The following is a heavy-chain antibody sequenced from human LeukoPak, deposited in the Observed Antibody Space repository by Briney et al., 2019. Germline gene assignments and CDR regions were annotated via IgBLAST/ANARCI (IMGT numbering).Heavy chain of an antibody. CDR1: GFTFSNAW. V-gene: IGHV3-15*01. D-gene: IGHD3-10*01. J-gene: IGHJ4*02. Sequence: GGSLRLSCAASGFTFSNAWMSWVRQAPGKGLEWVGRINSKTDGGTTDYAAPVKGRFTISRDDSKNTLYLQMNSLKTEDTAVYYCTTGYGSWYWGQGTLVTVSS. CDR2: INSKTDGGTT. CDR3: TTGYGSWY.